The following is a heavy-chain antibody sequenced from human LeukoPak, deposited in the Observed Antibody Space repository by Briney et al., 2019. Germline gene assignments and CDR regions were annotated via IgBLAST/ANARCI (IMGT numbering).Heavy chain of an antibody. CDR1: GFTFSSYA. V-gene: IGHV3-23*01. Sequence: PGGSLRLSCAASGFTFSSYAMSWVRQAPGKGLEWVSAISGSGGSTYYADSVKGRLTISRDNSKNTLYLQMNSLRAEDTAVYYCAKDLMGSYGVVNFDYWGQGTLVTVSS. J-gene: IGHJ4*02. CDR3: AKDLMGSYGVVNFDY. D-gene: IGHD5-18*01. CDR2: ISGSGGST.